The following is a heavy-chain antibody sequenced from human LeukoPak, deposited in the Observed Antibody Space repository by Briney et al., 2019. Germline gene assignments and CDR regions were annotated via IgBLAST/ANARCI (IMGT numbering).Heavy chain of an antibody. CDR1: GGSFSGYY. CDR3: ARASGAAAGT. Sequence: AETLSLTCAVYGGSFSGYYWSWIRQPPGKGLEWIGEINHSGSTNYNPSLKSRVTVSVDTSKNQFSLKLSSVTAADTAVYYCARASGAAAGTWGQGTLVTVSS. D-gene: IGHD6-13*01. J-gene: IGHJ4*02. V-gene: IGHV4-34*01. CDR2: INHSGST.